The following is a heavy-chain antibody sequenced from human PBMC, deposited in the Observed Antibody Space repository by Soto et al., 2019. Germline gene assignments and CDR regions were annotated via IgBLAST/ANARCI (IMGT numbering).Heavy chain of an antibody. J-gene: IGHJ6*02. V-gene: IGHV1-2*02. CDR2: INPNSGDT. CDR1: GYTFTGYY. D-gene: IGHD1-26*01. Sequence: ASVKVSCKASGYTFTGYYVHWVRPAPGQGLEWMGWINPNSGDTYLAQRFQGRVTMNRDTSIGTAYMELRGLTSDDTAEYYCAKGGAIVAAGTRVYLYNAMDVWGQGTTVTVS. CDR3: AKGGAIVAAGTRVYLYNAMDV.